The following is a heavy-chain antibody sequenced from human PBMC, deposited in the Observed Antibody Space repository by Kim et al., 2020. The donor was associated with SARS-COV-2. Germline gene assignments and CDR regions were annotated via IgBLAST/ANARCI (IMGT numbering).Heavy chain of an antibody. D-gene: IGHD6-19*01. Sequence: GGSLRLSCAASGFTFADYPMDWVRQAPGKGLEWVSYIRSSSDIIYYADSVKGRFTISRDNAKNSLYLQMDSLRDEDTAVYYCARDGREAGNIDYWGQGT. CDR3: ARDGREAGNIDY. J-gene: IGHJ4*02. CDR2: IRSSSDII. V-gene: IGHV3-48*02. CDR1: GFTFADYP.